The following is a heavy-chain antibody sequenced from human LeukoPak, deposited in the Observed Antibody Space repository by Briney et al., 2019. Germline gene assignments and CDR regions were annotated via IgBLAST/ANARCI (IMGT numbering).Heavy chain of an antibody. CDR2: IIPIFGTA. J-gene: IGHJ6*03. Sequence: SVKVSCKASGGTFSSYAISWVRQAPGQGLEWMGGIIPIFGTANYAQKFQGRVTITADKSTSTAYMELSSLRSEDTAVYYCARARQAADGLYYYMDVWGKGTTVTISS. V-gene: IGHV1-69*06. CDR1: GGTFSSYA. CDR3: ARARQAADGLYYYMDV. D-gene: IGHD6-13*01.